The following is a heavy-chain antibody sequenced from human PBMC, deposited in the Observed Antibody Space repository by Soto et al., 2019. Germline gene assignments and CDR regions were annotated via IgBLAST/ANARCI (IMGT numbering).Heavy chain of an antibody. D-gene: IGHD3-9*01. CDR1: GGSFSGYY. V-gene: IGHV4-34*01. J-gene: IGHJ4*02. Sequence: PSETLSLTCAVYGGSFSGYYWSWIRQPPGKGLEWIGEINHSGSTNYNPSLKSRVTISVDTSKNQFSLKLSSVTAADTALYYCACSRYDILTGYNYFDYWGQGTLVTVSS. CDR3: ACSRYDILTGYNYFDY. CDR2: INHSGST.